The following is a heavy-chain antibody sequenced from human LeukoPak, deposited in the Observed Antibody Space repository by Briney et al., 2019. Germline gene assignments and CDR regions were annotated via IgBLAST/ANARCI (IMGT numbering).Heavy chain of an antibody. J-gene: IGHJ4*02. V-gene: IGHV4-34*01. CDR2: INHSGST. CDR3: ARDPYGMGYFDY. CDR1: GGSFSGYY. D-gene: IGHD1-1*01. Sequence: SETLSLTCAVYGGSFSGYYWSWIRQPPGKGLEWIGEINHSGSTNYNPSLKSRVTISVDTSKNQFSLKLSSVTAADTAVYYCARDPYGMGYFDYWGQGTLVTVSS.